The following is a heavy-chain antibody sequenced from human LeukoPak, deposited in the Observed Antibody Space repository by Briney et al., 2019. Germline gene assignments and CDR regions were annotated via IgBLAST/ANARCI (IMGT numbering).Heavy chain of an antibody. CDR2: IKQDRSEK. CDR3: ARLREIPVFGVVTKSTSYFDY. D-gene: IGHD3-3*01. V-gene: IGHV3-7*01. CDR1: GFTFSSYE. J-gene: IGHJ4*02. Sequence: GGSLRLSCAASGFTFSSYEMNWVRQAPGKGLELVANIKQDRSEKYYVDSVKGRFTISRDNAKNSLYLQMNSLRAEDTAVYYCARLREIPVFGVVTKSTSYFDYWGQGTLVTVSS.